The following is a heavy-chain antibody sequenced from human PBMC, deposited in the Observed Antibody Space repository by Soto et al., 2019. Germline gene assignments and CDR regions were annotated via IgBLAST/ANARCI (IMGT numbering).Heavy chain of an antibody. CDR1: GFSLSTSGVG. V-gene: IGHV2-5*02. D-gene: IGHD5-12*01. CDR2: IFWDDDK. CDR3: AHRARDPSGYLIDY. Sequence: QITLKESGPTLVKPTQTLTLTCTFSGFSLSTSGVGVGWIRQPPGKALEWLALIFWDDDKRYSPSLKSRLTITKDTSKNQVVLTMTNMDPVDTATYYSAHRARDPSGYLIDYWGQGTLVTVSS. J-gene: IGHJ4*02.